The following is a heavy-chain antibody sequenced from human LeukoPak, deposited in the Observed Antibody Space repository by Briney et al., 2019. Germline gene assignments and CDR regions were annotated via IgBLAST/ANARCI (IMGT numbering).Heavy chain of an antibody. CDR1: GGTFSSYA. V-gene: IGHV1-69*13. Sequence: RASVKVSCKASGGTFSSYAISWVRQAPGQGLEWMGGIIPIFGTANYVQKFQGRVTITADESTSTAYMELSSLRSEDTAVYYCARERESGSYRYFDYWGQGTLVTVSS. CDR2: IIPIFGTA. CDR3: ARERESGSYRYFDY. J-gene: IGHJ4*02. D-gene: IGHD1-26*01.